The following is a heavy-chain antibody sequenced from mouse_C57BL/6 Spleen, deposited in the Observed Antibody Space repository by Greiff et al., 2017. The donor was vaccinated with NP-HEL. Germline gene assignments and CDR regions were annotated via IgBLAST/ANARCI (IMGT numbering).Heavy chain of an antibody. Sequence: VQLQQSGAELVRPGTSVKMSCRASGYTFTNYWIGWAKQRPGHGLEWIGDIYPGGGYTNYNEKFKGKATLTADKSSSTAYMQFSSLTSEDSAIYYCAREGGGGMDYWGQGTSVTVSS. J-gene: IGHJ4*01. CDR1: GYTFTNYW. CDR3: AREGGGGMDY. V-gene: IGHV1-63*01. CDR2: IYPGGGYT.